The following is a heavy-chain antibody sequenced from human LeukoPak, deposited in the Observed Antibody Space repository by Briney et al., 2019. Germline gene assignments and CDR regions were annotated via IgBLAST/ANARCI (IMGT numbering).Heavy chain of an antibody. CDR1: GGSISSSSYY. CDR3: TREVWGSTFPDY. D-gene: IGHD7-27*01. Sequence: PSETLSLTCTVSGGSISSSSYYWGRIRQPPGKGLEWIGSIYYSGSTYYNPSLKSRVTLSVDTSKNQVSLKMTSVTAADTAVYYCTREVWGSTFPDYWGQGTLVTVSS. CDR2: IYYSGST. V-gene: IGHV4-39*07. J-gene: IGHJ4*02.